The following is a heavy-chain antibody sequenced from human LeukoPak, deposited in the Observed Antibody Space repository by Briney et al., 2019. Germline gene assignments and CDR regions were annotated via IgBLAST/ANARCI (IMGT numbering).Heavy chain of an antibody. CDR1: GGSFSGYY. CDR3: ARVWFGESYFDY. Sequence: SETLSLTCAVYGGSFSGYYWSWIRQPPGKGLEWIGEINHSGSTYYNPSLKSRVTISVDTSKNQFSLKLSSVTAADTAVYYFARVWFGESYFDYWGQGTLVTVSS. J-gene: IGHJ4*02. CDR2: INHSGST. V-gene: IGHV4-34*01. D-gene: IGHD3-10*01.